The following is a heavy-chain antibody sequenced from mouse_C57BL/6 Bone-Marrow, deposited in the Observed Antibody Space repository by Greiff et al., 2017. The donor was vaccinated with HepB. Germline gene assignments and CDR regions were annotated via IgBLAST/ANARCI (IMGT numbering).Heavy chain of an antibody. Sequence: VQLQQSGPELVKPGASVKISCKASGYTFTDYYMNWVKQSHGKSLEWIGDINPNNGGTSYNQKFKGKATLTVDKSASTAYMELRSLTSEDSAVYYCARTDYDYFEGYFDYWGQGTTLTVSS. D-gene: IGHD2-4*01. CDR2: INPNNGGT. CDR3: ARTDYDYFEGYFDY. J-gene: IGHJ2*01. CDR1: GYTFTDYY. V-gene: IGHV1-26*01.